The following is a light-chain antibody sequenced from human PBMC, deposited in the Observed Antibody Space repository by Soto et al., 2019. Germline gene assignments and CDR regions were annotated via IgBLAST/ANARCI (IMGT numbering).Light chain of an antibody. CDR1: SGHSNYA. J-gene: IGLJ2*01. CDR3: QTWGTGIVT. V-gene: IGLV4-69*01. Sequence: VLTQSPSASASLGASVKLTCTLSSGHSNYAIAWHQQQPEKGPRYLMKLNRDGSHSKGDGIPNRFSGSSSGAERYLTISSLQSEDEADYYCQTWGTGIVTFGGGTKLTVL. CDR2: LNRDGSH.